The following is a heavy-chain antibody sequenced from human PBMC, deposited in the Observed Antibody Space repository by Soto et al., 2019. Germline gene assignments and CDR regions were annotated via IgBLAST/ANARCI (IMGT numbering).Heavy chain of an antibody. D-gene: IGHD5-12*01. CDR3: AKGGLMIVATLSGDY. J-gene: IGHJ4*02. CDR1: GFTFSSYG. V-gene: IGHV3-30*18. CDR2: ISYDGSNK. Sequence: GGSLRLSCAASGFTFSSYGMHWVRQAPGKGLEWVAVISYDGSNKYYADSVKGRFTISRDNSKNTLYLQMNSLRAEDTAVYYCAKGGLMIVATLSGDYWGQGTLVTVSS.